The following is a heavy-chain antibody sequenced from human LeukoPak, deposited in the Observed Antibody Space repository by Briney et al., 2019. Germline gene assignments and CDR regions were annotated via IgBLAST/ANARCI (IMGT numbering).Heavy chain of an antibody. CDR1: GFTFSSYG. D-gene: IGHD1-26*01. CDR3: AKDLEWELLGWFDP. CDR2: ISYDGSNK. V-gene: IGHV3-30*18. J-gene: IGHJ5*02. Sequence: GRSLRLSCAASGFTFSSYGMHWVRQAPGKGLEWVAVISYDGSNKYYADSVKGRFTISRDNSKNTLYLQMNSLRAEDTAVCYCAKDLEWELLGWFDPWGQGTLVTVSS.